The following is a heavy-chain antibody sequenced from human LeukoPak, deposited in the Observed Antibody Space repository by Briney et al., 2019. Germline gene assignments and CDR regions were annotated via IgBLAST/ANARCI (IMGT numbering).Heavy chain of an antibody. J-gene: IGHJ4*02. CDR1: GGSISSSSYY. V-gene: IGHV4-39*01. D-gene: IGHD2-15*01. CDR2: IYYSGST. Sequence: SETLSLTCTVSGGSISSSSYYWGWIRQPPGKGLEWIGSIYYSGSTYYNPSLKSRVTISVDTSKNQFSLKLSSVTAADTAVYYCARMVVVVAATLYYFDYWGQGTLVTVSS. CDR3: ARMVVVVAATLYYFDY.